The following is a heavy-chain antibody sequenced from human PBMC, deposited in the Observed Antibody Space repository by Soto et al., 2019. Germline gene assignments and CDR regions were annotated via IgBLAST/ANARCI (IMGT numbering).Heavy chain of an antibody. CDR3: ARGDYYDSSGYYPVDY. CDR2: IYYSGST. Sequence: ASETLSLTCXVSGGSVSSGSYYWSWIRQPPGKGLEWIGYIYYSGSTNYNPSLKSRVTISVDTSKNQFSLKLSSVTAADTAVYYCARGDYYDSSGYYPVDYWGQGTLVTVSS. D-gene: IGHD3-22*01. CDR1: GGSVSSGSYY. V-gene: IGHV4-61*01. J-gene: IGHJ4*02.